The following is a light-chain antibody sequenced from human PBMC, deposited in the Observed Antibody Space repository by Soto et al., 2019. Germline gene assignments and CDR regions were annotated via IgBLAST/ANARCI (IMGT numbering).Light chain of an antibody. CDR2: CVS. Sequence: LTQSPGTLPLSPRERATLSCRATQTVCRSCLAWCQQRPGQAPRLLIFCVSNRATGIPARVSGSGSGTEYTLTISRREPDDFALYYCHQYGTAPLLIFGGATKVEIK. CDR1: QTVCRSC. V-gene: IGKV3-20*01. J-gene: IGKJ4*01. CDR3: HQYGTAPLLI.